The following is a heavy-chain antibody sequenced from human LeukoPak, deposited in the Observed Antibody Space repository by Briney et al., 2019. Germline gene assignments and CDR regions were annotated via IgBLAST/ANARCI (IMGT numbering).Heavy chain of an antibody. CDR2: ISSSSSYT. Sequence: PGGSLRLSCAASGFTFSDYYMSWLRQAPGKGLEWVSYISSSSSYTNYADSVKGRFTISRDNAKNSLYLQMNSLRAEDTAVYYCARDGYYGSGSYPNWFDPWGQGTLVTVSS. J-gene: IGHJ5*02. V-gene: IGHV3-11*06. D-gene: IGHD3-10*01. CDR3: ARDGYYGSGSYPNWFDP. CDR1: GFTFSDYY.